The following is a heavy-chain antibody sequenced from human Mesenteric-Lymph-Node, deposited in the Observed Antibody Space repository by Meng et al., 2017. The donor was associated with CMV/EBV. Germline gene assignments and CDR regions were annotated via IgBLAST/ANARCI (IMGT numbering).Heavy chain of an antibody. J-gene: IGHJ4*02. CDR2: ISYDGTNR. V-gene: IGHV3-30*04. CDR1: GFIFSNYA. CDR3: ARTIFERSFDY. D-gene: IGHD3-3*01. Sequence: GESLKISCAASGFIFSNYAMHWVRQAPGKGLEWVAVISYDGTNRYYADSVKGRFSISRDNAKNSLYLQMNSLRAEDTAVYYCARTIFERSFDYWGQGTLVTVSS.